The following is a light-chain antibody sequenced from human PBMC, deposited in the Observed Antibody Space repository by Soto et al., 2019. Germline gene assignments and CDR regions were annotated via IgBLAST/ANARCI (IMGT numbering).Light chain of an antibody. CDR2: SAS. Sequence: DIQMTQSPSSLSASVGDRVTITCRASRSISSYLNWYQQKPGKAPNLLIYSASNLQSGVPSRFSGSRSGTDFILTISSLQHEDSATYYCQQTYSTPPTFGQGTKVEIK. CDR1: RSISSY. J-gene: IGKJ1*01. CDR3: QQTYSTPPT. V-gene: IGKV1-39*01.